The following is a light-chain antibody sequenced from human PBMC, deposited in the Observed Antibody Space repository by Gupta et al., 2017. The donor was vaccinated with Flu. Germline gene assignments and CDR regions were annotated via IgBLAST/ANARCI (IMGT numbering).Light chain of an antibody. CDR3: GAGENSRSPV. J-gene: IGLJ3*02. Sequence: QSVLTQPPSVSAAPGQKVTISCSGSSSNIGNSFVSWYQQLPGTAPKLLIYDNNKRPAGIPARFSGSKSGTSATLGITGHQKGDEADYYCGAGENSRSPVFGGGTKLTVL. V-gene: IGLV1-51*01. CDR1: SSNIGNSF. CDR2: DNN.